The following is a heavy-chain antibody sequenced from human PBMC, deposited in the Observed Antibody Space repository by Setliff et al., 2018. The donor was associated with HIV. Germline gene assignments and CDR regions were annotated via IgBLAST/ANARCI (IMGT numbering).Heavy chain of an antibody. V-gene: IGHV1-3*01. Sequence: GASVKVSCKAFGYTFSTNAIHWVRQAPGQRLEWMGYINAGDDNTRYSEKFQGRVTITRDTSANTAYMGLSSLRSEDTAVYYCAREIGDYYDSSGYYPPTDYYYGMDFWGQGTTVTVSS. CDR1: GYTFSTNA. D-gene: IGHD3-22*01. J-gene: IGHJ6*02. CDR2: INAGDDNT. CDR3: AREIGDYYDSSGYYPPTDYYYGMDF.